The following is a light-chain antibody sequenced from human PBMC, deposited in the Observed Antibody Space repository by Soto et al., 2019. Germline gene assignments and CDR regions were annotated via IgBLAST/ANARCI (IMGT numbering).Light chain of an antibody. J-gene: IGKJ1*01. CDR1: QSVSSSY. Sequence: GFSQSPGTLSLSPGERATLSCRASQSVSSSYLAWYQQKPGQAPRLLIYGASSRATGIPDRFSGSGSGTDFTLTISRLEPEDFAVYYCQQYGSSFGQGTKVDI. CDR2: GAS. CDR3: QQYGSS. V-gene: IGKV3-20*01.